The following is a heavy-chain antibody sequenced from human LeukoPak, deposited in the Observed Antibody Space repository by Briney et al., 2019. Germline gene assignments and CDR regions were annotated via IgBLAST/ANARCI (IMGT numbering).Heavy chain of an antibody. CDR3: ARFSQTVVTASE. Sequence: GASVKVSCKASGYTFTSYAMHWVRQAPGQGLEWMGWISAYNGNTNYAQKLQGRVTMTTDTSTSTAYMELRSLRSDDTAVYYCARFSQTVVTASEWGQGTLVTVSS. V-gene: IGHV1-18*01. CDR1: GYTFTSYA. D-gene: IGHD4-23*01. J-gene: IGHJ4*02. CDR2: ISAYNGNT.